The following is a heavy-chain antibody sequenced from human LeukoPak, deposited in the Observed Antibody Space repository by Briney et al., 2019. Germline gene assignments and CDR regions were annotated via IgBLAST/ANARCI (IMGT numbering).Heavy chain of an antibody. Sequence: GRSLRLSCAASGFTFSSYGMHWVRQAPGKGLEWVAVIWYDGSNKYYADSAKGRFTISRDNSKNTLYLQMNSLRAEDTAVYYCARGRGVAGPYYFDYWGQGTLVTVSS. CDR1: GFTFSSYG. J-gene: IGHJ4*02. CDR3: ARGRGVAGPYYFDY. D-gene: IGHD6-19*01. V-gene: IGHV3-33*01. CDR2: IWYDGSNK.